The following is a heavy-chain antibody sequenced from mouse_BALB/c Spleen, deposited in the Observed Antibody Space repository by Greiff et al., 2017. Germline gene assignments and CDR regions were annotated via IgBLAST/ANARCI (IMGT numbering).Heavy chain of an antibody. Sequence: QVQLHQPGAELVKPGASVKLSCKASGYTFTSYWMHWVKQRPGQGLEWIGEINPSNGRTNYNEKFKSKATLTVDKSSSTAYMQLSSLTSEDSAVYYCARSEFITTVGGYFDVWGAGTTVTVSS. V-gene: IGHV1S81*02. CDR2: INPSNGRT. J-gene: IGHJ1*01. CDR3: ARSEFITTVGGYFDV. CDR1: GYTFTSYW. D-gene: IGHD1-1*01.